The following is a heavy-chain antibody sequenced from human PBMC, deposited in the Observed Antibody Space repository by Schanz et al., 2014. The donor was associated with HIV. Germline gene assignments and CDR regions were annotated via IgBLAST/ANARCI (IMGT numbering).Heavy chain of an antibody. J-gene: IGHJ5*02. V-gene: IGHV3-21*04. CDR2: ISTSRSYI. Sequence: VHLVESGGGVVQPGRSLRLSCAASGFPFSSYGMHWVRQAPGKGLEWVSSISTSRSYIDYADSVKGRFTISRDNSENTLYLQMNRLRAEDTAVYYCVGHGSSSSWGLGTLVTVSS. CDR1: GFPFSSYG. D-gene: IGHD6-6*01. CDR3: VGHGSSSS.